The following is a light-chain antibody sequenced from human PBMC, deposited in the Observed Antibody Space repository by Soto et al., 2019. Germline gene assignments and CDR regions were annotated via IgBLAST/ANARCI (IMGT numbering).Light chain of an antibody. J-gene: IGKJ3*01. CDR3: MQVLQTPVT. Sequence: DIVMTQSPLSLPVTPGEPASISCRSSQSLLHSDGYDYLDWYLQKPGQSPQLLIQLVSMRASGVPDRFSGSASGTEFTLKISRVEAEDVGIYYCMQVLQTPVTFRPGTKVDI. CDR2: LVS. CDR1: QSLLHSDGYDY. V-gene: IGKV2-28*01.